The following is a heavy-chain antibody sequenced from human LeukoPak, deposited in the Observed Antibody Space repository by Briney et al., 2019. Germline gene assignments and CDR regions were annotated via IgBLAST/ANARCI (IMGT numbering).Heavy chain of an antibody. D-gene: IGHD2-2*01. Sequence: ASVKVSCKVSGYTLTELSMHWVRQAPGKGLEWMGGFDPEDGETIYAQKFQGRVTMTEDTSTDTAYMELRSLRSDDTAVYYCARIVVPTLNYYYYYYMDVWGKGTTVTVSS. J-gene: IGHJ6*03. CDR3: ARIVVPTLNYYYYYYMDV. CDR2: FDPEDGET. CDR1: GYTLTELS. V-gene: IGHV1-24*01.